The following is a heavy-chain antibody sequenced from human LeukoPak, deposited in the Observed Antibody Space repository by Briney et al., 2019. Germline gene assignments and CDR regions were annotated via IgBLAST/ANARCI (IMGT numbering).Heavy chain of an antibody. CDR3: ARHYSSGSYYRY. D-gene: IGHD3-10*01. CDR1: GGSSSGYY. CDR2: INHSGST. V-gene: IGHV4-34*01. Sequence: SETLSLTCAVYGGSSSGYYWSWIRQPPGKGLEWIGEINHSGSTNYNPSLKSRVTISLDTSKNQFSLKLSSVTAADTAVYYCARHYSSGSYYRYWGQGTLVTVSS. J-gene: IGHJ4*02.